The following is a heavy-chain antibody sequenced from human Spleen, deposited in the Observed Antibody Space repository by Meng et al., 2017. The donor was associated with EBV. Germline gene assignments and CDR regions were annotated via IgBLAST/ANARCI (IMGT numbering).Heavy chain of an antibody. CDR3: ARDDRTGRGEPFIY. CDR2: VNPNSGAT. Sequence: QGQRVQSGAEVKKPGASVKVSCKASGYSFTDYYIHWVRQAPGQGLEWMGRVNPNSGATNYAPRFQDRVTMTTDTSVSTAYMELDRLKSDDSAVYYCARDDRTGRGEPFIYWGQGALVTVSS. D-gene: IGHD3/OR15-3a*01. J-gene: IGHJ4*02. CDR1: GYSFTDYY. V-gene: IGHV1-2*06.